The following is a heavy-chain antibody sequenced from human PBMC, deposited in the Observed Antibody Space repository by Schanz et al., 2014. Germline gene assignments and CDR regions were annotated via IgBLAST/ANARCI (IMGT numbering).Heavy chain of an antibody. CDR1: GFTFSSYA. D-gene: IGHD3-10*01. Sequence: VQLVESGGGVVQPGRSLRLSCAASGFTFSSYAMHWVRQAPGRGLQWVANINQDGSDKSYVDSVKGRFTISRDNAKNSLYLQMNSLRTEDTAVYYCARGDMVRGVFDYWGQGTLVTVSS. CDR3: ARGDMVRGVFDY. CDR2: INQDGSDK. V-gene: IGHV3-7*01. J-gene: IGHJ4*02.